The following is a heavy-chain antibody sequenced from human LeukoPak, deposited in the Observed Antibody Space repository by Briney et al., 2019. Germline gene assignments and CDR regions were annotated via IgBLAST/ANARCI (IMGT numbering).Heavy chain of an antibody. V-gene: IGHV3-48*04. Sequence: PGGSLRLSCAASGFTFSSYSINWVRQAPGKGLEWVSYISSSSTTIYYADSVKGRFTISRDNAKNSLYLQMDSLGAEDTAVYYCALRRGGCSSGTCYQYFDYWGQGTLVTVSS. J-gene: IGHJ4*02. CDR3: ALRRGGCSSGTCYQYFDY. D-gene: IGHD2-15*01. CDR1: GFTFSSYS. CDR2: ISSSSTTI.